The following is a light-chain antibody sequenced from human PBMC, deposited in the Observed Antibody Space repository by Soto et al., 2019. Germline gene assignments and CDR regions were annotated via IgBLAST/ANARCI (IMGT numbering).Light chain of an antibody. V-gene: IGLV2-14*01. Sequence: QSALTQPASVSGSPGQSITISCTGNSSDVGGYNYVSWYQQHPGKAPKLMIYDVSNRPSGVSNRFSGSKSGNTASLTISGLQAEDEADYYCSSYTSSSPPYVFGTGTKLTVL. CDR3: SSYTSSSPPYV. CDR2: DVS. J-gene: IGLJ1*01. CDR1: SSDVGGYNY.